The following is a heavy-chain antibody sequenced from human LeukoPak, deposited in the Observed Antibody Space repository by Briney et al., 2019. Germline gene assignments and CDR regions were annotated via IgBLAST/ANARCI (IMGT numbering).Heavy chain of an antibody. CDR1: GGSISSGSYY. J-gene: IGHJ4*02. V-gene: IGHV4-61*02. CDR3: ARDVAGTPWIDC. CDR2: IYTSGST. Sequence: SETLSLTCTVSGGSISSGSYYWSWIRQPAGTGLEWIGRIYTSGSTNYNPPLKSRVTISVDTSKNQFSLKLSSVTAADTAVYYCARDVAGTPWIDCWGQGTLVTVSS. D-gene: IGHD6-19*01.